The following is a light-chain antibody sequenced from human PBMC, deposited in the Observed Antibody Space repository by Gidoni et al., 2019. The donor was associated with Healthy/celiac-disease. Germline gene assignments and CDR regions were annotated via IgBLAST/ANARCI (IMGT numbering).Light chain of an antibody. CDR2: GAS. J-gene: IGKJ4*01. Sequence: EIVMTQSRATLSVSPGERATLSCRASQSVSSNLAWYQQKPGQAPRLLIYGASTRATGIPARFSGSGSGTEFTLTISSLQSEDFAVYYCQQYNNWPPLTFXGXTKVXIK. V-gene: IGKV3-15*01. CDR1: QSVSSN. CDR3: QQYNNWPPLT.